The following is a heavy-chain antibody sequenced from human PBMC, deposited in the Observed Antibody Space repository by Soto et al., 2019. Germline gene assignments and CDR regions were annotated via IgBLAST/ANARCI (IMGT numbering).Heavy chain of an antibody. CDR2: ISYDGSNK. D-gene: IGHD6-13*01. Sequence: QVQLVESGGGVVQPGRSLRLSCAASGFTFSSYGMHWVRQAPGKGLEWVAVISYDGSNKYYADSVKGRFTISRDNSKNTLYLQMNSLRAEDTAVYYCASSAATVISAFDYWGQGTLVTVSS. V-gene: IGHV3-30*03. CDR1: GFTFSSYG. CDR3: ASSAATVISAFDY. J-gene: IGHJ4*02.